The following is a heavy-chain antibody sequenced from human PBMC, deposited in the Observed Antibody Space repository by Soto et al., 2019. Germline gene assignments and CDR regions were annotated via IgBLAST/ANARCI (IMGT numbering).Heavy chain of an antibody. D-gene: IGHD6-19*01. Sequence: GGSLRLSCAASGFTFSSYSMNWVRQAPGKGLEWVSYISSSSSTIYYADSVKGRFTISRDNAKNSLYLQMNSLRAEDTAVYYCPSQAGYSSGWFDYWGQGTLVTVSS. CDR2: ISSSSSTI. V-gene: IGHV3-48*01. J-gene: IGHJ4*02. CDR3: PSQAGYSSGWFDY. CDR1: GFTFSSYS.